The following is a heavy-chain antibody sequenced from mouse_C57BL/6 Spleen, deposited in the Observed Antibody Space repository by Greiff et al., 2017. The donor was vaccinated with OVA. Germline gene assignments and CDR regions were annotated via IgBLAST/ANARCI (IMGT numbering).Heavy chain of an antibody. J-gene: IGHJ3*01. D-gene: IGHD2-5*01. CDR2: IYPGDGDT. CDR1: GYAFSSYW. V-gene: IGHV1-80*01. CDR3: AREESNYVEAY. Sequence: LVESGAELVKPGASVKISCKASGYAFSSYWMNWVKQRPGQGLEWIGQIYPGDGDTNYNGKFKGKATLTADKSSSTAYMQLSSLTSEDSAVYFCAREESNYVEAYWGQGTLVTVSA.